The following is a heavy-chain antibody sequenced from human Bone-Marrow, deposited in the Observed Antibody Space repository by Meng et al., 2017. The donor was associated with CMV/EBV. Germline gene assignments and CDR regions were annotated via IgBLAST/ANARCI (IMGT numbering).Heavy chain of an antibody. V-gene: IGHV3-21*01. Sequence: GGSLRLSCAASGFTFSNYNMNWVRQAPGKGLEWVSSISSSSRYIYYADSVKGRFTISRDNAKNSLYLQMNSLRAEDTAVYYCARELWGSSFAYFDYWGQGTLVTVSS. CDR2: ISSSSRYI. D-gene: IGHD6-13*01. CDR3: ARELWGSSFAYFDY. CDR1: GFTFSNYN. J-gene: IGHJ4*02.